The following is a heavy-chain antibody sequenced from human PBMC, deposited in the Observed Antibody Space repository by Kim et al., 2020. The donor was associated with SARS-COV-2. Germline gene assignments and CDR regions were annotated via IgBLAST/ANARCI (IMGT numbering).Heavy chain of an antibody. Sequence: NPSLKSRVTIAVDTSKNQFSLKLSSVTAADTAVYYCARGRYQLNGYPFDLWGRGTLVTVSS. CDR3: ARGRYQLNGYPFDL. V-gene: IGHV4-34*01. D-gene: IGHD5-12*01. J-gene: IGHJ2*01.